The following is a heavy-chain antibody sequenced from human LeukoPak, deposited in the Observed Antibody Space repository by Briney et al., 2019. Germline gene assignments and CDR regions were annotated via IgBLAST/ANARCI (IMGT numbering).Heavy chain of an antibody. CDR2: ISSNGGTT. Sequence: GGSLRLSCAASGFTFSRYAMHWVRQAPGKGLEYVSAISSNGGTTYYANSVKGRFTISRDNAKNSLYLQMNSLRAEDTAVYYCARVVVGGWNYYGMDVWGQGTTVTVSS. D-gene: IGHD2-15*01. CDR1: GFTFSRYA. V-gene: IGHV3-64*01. J-gene: IGHJ6*02. CDR3: ARVVVGGWNYYGMDV.